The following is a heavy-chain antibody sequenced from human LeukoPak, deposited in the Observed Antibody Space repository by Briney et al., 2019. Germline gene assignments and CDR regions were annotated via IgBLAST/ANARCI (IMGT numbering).Heavy chain of an antibody. CDR3: AKDRTTAARIFDY. D-gene: IGHD6-6*01. CDR1: GFTFSSYA. J-gene: IGHJ4*02. Sequence: GGSLRLSCAASGFTFSSYAMSWVRQAPGKGLEWVSGISGSGGGTTYYTDSVKGRFTISRDNPKNTLYLQMNSLRVEDTAVYYCAKDRTTAARIFDYWGQGILVTVSS. CDR2: ISGSGGGTT. V-gene: IGHV3-23*01.